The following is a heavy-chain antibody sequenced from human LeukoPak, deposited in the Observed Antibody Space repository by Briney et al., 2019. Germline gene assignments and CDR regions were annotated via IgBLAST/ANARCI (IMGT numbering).Heavy chain of an antibody. CDR1: GGSISSSSYY. CDR2: FDYSGST. Sequence: PSETLSLTCTVSGGSISSSSYYWGWIRQPPGKGLEWIGSFDYSGSTYYNPSLKSRVTISVDTSKNQFSLKLSSVTAADTAVYYCNLAARRGAPFDYRGQGTLVTVSP. D-gene: IGHD6-6*01. CDR3: NLAARRGAPFDY. V-gene: IGHV4-39*01. J-gene: IGHJ4*02.